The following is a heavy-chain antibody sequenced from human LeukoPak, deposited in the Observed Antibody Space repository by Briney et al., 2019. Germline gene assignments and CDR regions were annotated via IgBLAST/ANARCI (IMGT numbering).Heavy chain of an antibody. CDR3: ARDLDCSGGSCYGEYFDY. Sequence: GGSLRLSCAASGFTFSSYSMNWVRQAPGKGLEWVSYISSSSSTIYYADSVKGRFTISRDNAKNSLYLQMNSLRAEDTAVYYCARDLDCSGGSCYGEYFDYWGQGTLVTVSS. J-gene: IGHJ4*02. CDR2: ISSSSSTI. CDR1: GFTFSSYS. V-gene: IGHV3-48*01. D-gene: IGHD2-15*01.